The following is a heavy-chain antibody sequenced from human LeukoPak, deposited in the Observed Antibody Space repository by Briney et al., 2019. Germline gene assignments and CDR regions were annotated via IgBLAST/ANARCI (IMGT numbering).Heavy chain of an antibody. CDR3: ARDSGSYYGADY. D-gene: IGHD1-26*01. V-gene: IGHV3-64*01. J-gene: IGHJ4*02. CDR2: ISSNGGST. CDR1: GFTFSSYA. Sequence: GGSLRLSCAASGFTFSSYAMSWVRQAPGKGLEWVSAISSNGGSTYYANSVKGRFTISRDNSKNTLYLQMGSLRAEDMAVYYCARDSGSYYGADYWGQGTLVTVSS.